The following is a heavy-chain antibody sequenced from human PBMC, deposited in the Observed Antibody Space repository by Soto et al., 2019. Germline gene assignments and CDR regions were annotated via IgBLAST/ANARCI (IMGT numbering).Heavy chain of an antibody. J-gene: IGHJ1*01. CDR2: IWYDGSKK. CDR1: GFSFSDYG. CDR3: AIPDSSSAPGYFQD. D-gene: IGHD6-6*01. V-gene: IGHV3-33*01. Sequence: QVQLVESGGGVVQPEGSLRLSCAASGFSFSDYGMHWVRQAPGKGLEWVAVIWYDGSKKYYADSVKGRFTTSRDNSKNTLYLQMNSLRAEDTAVYYCAIPDSSSAPGYFQDWGQGTLVTVSS.